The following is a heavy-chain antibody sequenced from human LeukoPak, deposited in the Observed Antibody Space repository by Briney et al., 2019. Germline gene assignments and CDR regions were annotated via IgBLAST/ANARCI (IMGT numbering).Heavy chain of an antibody. CDR3: AKDPWIQLWFVWDY. CDR1: GFTFSSYA. CDR2: ISGSGGST. D-gene: IGHD5-18*01. V-gene: IGHV3-23*01. J-gene: IGHJ4*02. Sequence: GALRLSCAASGFTFSSYAMSWVRQAPGKGLEWVSAISGSGGSTYYADSVKGRFTISRDNSKNTLYLQMNSLRAEDTAVYYCAKDPWIQLWFVWDYWGQGTLVTVSS.